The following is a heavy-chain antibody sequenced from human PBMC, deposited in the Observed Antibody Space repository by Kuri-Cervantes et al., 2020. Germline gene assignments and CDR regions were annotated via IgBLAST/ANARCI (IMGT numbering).Heavy chain of an antibody. CDR2: INSDGSST. J-gene: IGHJ6*02. CDR1: GFTFSSYW. Sequence: GESLKISCAASGFTFSSYWMHWVRQAPGKGLVWVSRINSDGSSTSYADSVKGRFTISRDNYKNTLYLQMNSLRAEDTAVYYCAREYGSSGYYGMDVWGQGTTVTVSS. D-gene: IGHD3-22*01. CDR3: AREYGSSGYYGMDV. V-gene: IGHV3-74*01.